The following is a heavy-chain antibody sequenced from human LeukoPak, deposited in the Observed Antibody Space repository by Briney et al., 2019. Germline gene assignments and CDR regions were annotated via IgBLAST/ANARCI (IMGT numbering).Heavy chain of an antibody. J-gene: IGHJ3*02. D-gene: IGHD3-10*01. CDR2: ISSSGSTI. V-gene: IGHV3-11*01. CDR1: GFTFSDYY. CDR3: ARHKMVRGAYDAFDI. Sequence: GRSLRLSCAASGFTFSDYYMSWIRQAPGKGLEWVSYISSSGSTIYYADSVKGRFTISRDNAKNSLYLQMNSLRAEDTAVYYCARHKMVRGAYDAFDIWGQGTMVTVSS.